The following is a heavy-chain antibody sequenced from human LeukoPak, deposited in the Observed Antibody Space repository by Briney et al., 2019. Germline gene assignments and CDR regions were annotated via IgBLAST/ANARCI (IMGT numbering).Heavy chain of an antibody. Sequence: GGSLRLSCAASGFTFSSYAMHWVRQAPGKGLEWVAVISYDGSNKYYADSVKGRFTISRDNSKNTLYLQMNSLRAEDTAVYYCARGNQLLSAWGQGTLVTASS. J-gene: IGHJ4*02. D-gene: IGHD2-2*01. CDR1: GFTFSSYA. CDR2: ISYDGSNK. CDR3: ARGNQLLSA. V-gene: IGHV3-30*04.